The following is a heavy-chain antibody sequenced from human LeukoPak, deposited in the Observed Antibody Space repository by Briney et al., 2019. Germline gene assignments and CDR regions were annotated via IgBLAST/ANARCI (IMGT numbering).Heavy chain of an antibody. Sequence: PGGSLRLSCAASGFTFSSYDMHWVRQATGKGLEWVSAIGTAGDTYYPGSVKGRFTISRENAKNSLYLQMNSLRAGDTAVYYCARASRDSSGYHSWFDPWGQGTLVTVSS. V-gene: IGHV3-13*01. CDR1: GFTFSSYD. D-gene: IGHD3-22*01. CDR2: IGTAGDT. J-gene: IGHJ5*02. CDR3: ARASRDSSGYHSWFDP.